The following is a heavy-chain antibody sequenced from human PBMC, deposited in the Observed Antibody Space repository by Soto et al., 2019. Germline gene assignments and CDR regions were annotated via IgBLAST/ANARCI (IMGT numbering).Heavy chain of an antibody. D-gene: IGHD3-3*01. CDR3: SRSEPLFFCFLYFDY. V-gene: IGHV4-31*03. CDR1: GGSISSGGYY. Sequence: SETLSLTCTVSGGSISSGGYYWSWIRQHPGKGLEWIGYIYYSGSTYYNPSLKSRVTISVDTSKNQFSLKLSSVTAADTAVYYCSRSEPLFFCFLYFDYWCQGTLVTVFS. CDR2: IYYSGST. J-gene: IGHJ4*02.